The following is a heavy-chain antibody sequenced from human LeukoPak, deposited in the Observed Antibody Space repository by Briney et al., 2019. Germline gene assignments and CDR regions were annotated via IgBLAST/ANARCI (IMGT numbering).Heavy chain of an antibody. CDR2: LYPGDSDT. V-gene: IGHV5-51*01. J-gene: IGHJ3*02. Sequence: GESLKISCKSSGYSFTSYWIAWVRQMPGKGLEWMGILYPGDSDTRYSPSFQGQVTISADRSITTAYLQWSSLKASDTAMYYCARLYLPYTSAWYGSAFDIWGQGTMVTVSS. CDR1: GYSFTSYW. D-gene: IGHD6-13*01. CDR3: ARLYLPYTSAWYGSAFDI.